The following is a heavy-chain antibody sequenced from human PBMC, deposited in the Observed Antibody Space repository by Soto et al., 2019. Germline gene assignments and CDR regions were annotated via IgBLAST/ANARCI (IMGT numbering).Heavy chain of an antibody. J-gene: IGHJ3*02. Sequence: GGSLRLSCAAPGFTFDDYTMHWVRQAPGKGLEWVSLISWDGGSTYYADSVKGRFTISRDNSKNSLYLQMNSLRTEDTALYYCAILSGLRGDAFDIWGQGTMVTVSS. V-gene: IGHV3-43*01. D-gene: IGHD4-17*01. CDR2: ISWDGGST. CDR1: GFTFDDYT. CDR3: AILSGLRGDAFDI.